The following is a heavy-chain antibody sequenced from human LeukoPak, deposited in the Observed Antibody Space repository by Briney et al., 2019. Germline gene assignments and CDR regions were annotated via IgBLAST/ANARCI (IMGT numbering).Heavy chain of an antibody. D-gene: IGHD2-2*02. CDR3: ARDGYCSSTSCYRFGTDYYYMDV. CDR1: GYTFTSYG. CDR2: ISAYNGNT. J-gene: IGHJ6*03. V-gene: IGHV1-18*01. Sequence: GASVKVSCKASGYTFTSYGISWVRQAPGQGLEWMGWISAYNGNTNYAQKLQGRVTMNTDTSTSTAYMELRSLRSDDTAVYYCARDGYCSSTSCYRFGTDYYYMDVWGKGTTVTVSS.